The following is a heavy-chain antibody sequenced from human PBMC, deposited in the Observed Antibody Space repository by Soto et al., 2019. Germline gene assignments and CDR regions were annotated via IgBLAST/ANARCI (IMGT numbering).Heavy chain of an antibody. J-gene: IGHJ5*02. Sequence: EVQLGETGGGLIQPGGSLRLSCTASGVTVSSNYMSWVRQAPGKGLEWVSVIYSDSSTYYADSVKGRITISRDSSKNTLYRTMASLRTEVTAMYYCAKSPGSRGIAAAATGCFDPWGQGTLVTVSS. CDR3: AKSPGSRGIAAAATGCFDP. V-gene: IGHV3-53*02. D-gene: IGHD6-13*01. CDR2: IYSDSST. CDR1: GVTVSSNY.